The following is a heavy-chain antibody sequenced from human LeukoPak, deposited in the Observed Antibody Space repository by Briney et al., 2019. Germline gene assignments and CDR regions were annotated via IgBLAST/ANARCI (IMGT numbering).Heavy chain of an antibody. D-gene: IGHD3-16*01. CDR2: ISYDGSNK. Sequence: GGSLRLSCAASGFTFSSYAMHWVRQAPGKGLEWVAVISYDGSNKYYADSVKGRFTISRDNSKNTLYLQMNSLRAEDTAVYYCASPGRGLWPNLDYWGQGTLVTVSS. J-gene: IGHJ4*02. V-gene: IGHV3-30-3*01. CDR3: ASPGRGLWPNLDY. CDR1: GFTFSSYA.